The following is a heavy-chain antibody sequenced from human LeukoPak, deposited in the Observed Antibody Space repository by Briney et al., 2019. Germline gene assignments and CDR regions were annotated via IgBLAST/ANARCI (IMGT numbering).Heavy chain of an antibody. D-gene: IGHD2-2*01. J-gene: IGHJ4*02. V-gene: IGHV5-51*01. CDR1: GYSFTSYW. Sequence: GESLKISCKGSGYSFTSYWIGWVCQMPGKGLEWMGIIYPGDSDTRYSPSFQGQVTISADKSISTAYLQWSSLKASDTAMYYCARLGGADTVVVPAASPYYFDYWGQGTLVTVSS. CDR3: ARLGGADTVVVPAASPYYFDY. CDR2: IYPGDSDT.